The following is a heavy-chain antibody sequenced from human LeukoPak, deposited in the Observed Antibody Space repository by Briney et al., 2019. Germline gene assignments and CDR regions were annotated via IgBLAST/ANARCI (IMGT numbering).Heavy chain of an antibody. CDR3: AKNGRDDHDKYFFAF. CDR1: GFIFRNYA. CDR2: ISGSGVGT. V-gene: IGHV3-23*01. J-gene: IGHJ4*02. Sequence: GGSLRLSCAGSGFIFRNYAMSWVRQAPGMGLEWVSAISGSGVGTNYADSVKGRFTISRDNSKNTLYLQMNSLRAEDTAVYYCAKNGRDDHDKYFFAFWGQGTQVTVSS. D-gene: IGHD3-9*01.